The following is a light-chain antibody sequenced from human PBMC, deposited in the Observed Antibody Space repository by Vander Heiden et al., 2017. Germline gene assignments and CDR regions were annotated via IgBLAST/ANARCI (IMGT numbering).Light chain of an antibody. Sequence: DIVMTQSPDSLAVPLGERATLNCKSSQSVLYSSNNENYLAWYQQKSGQPPKLLNYWASTRESGVPDRFSGSGSGTDFTLTISSLQAEDVAVYYCQQYYSTPISFGQGTRREIK. CDR1: QSVLYSSNNENY. V-gene: IGKV4-1*01. CDR3: QQYYSTPIS. J-gene: IGKJ5*01. CDR2: WAS.